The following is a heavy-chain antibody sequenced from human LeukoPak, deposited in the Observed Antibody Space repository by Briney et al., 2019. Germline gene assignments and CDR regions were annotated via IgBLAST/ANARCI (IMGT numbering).Heavy chain of an antibody. CDR3: ARIRDGYNSLFDC. Sequence: GEPLKISCKGSGYSFTSSWIGWVRQLSGKGLEWMGIIYPGDSDTTYSPSFQGLVTMSADKSIRTAYLQWSSLKASDTAMYYCARIRDGYNSLFDCWGQGTLVTVSS. V-gene: IGHV5-51*01. J-gene: IGHJ4*02. CDR1: GYSFTSSW. D-gene: IGHD5-24*01. CDR2: IYPGDSDT.